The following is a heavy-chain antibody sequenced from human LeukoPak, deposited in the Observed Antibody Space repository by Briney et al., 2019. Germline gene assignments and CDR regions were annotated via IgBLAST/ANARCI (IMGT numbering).Heavy chain of an antibody. CDR3: ARDWPTTVDLPTIGYRHWFDP. CDR1: GYTFTSYY. V-gene: IGHV1-46*01. J-gene: IGHJ5*02. D-gene: IGHD4-23*01. CDR2: INPSGGST. Sequence: VASVKVSCKASGYTFTSYYMHWVRQAPGQGLEWMGIINPSGGSTSYAQKFQGRVTMTRDMSTSTVYMELSSLRSEDTAVYYCARDWPTTVDLPTIGYRHWFDPWGQGTLVTVSS.